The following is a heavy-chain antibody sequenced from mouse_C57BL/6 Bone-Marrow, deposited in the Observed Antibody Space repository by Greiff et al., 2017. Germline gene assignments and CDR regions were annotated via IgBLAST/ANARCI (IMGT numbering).Heavy chain of an antibody. CDR1: GYTFTSYG. CDR2: IYPRSGNT. J-gene: IGHJ3*01. D-gene: IGHD2-2*01. Sequence: VQLQPSGAELARPGASVKLSCKASGYTFTSYGISWVKQRTGQGLEWIGEIYPRSGNTYYNEKFKGKATLTADKSSSTAYMELRSLTSEDSAVYFCARWLPAWFAYWGQGTLVTVSA. CDR3: ARWLPAWFAY. V-gene: IGHV1-81*01.